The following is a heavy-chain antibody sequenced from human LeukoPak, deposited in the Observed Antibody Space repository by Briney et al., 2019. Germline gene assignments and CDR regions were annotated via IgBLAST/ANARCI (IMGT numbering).Heavy chain of an antibody. CDR3: ARCHGIAAAGTDAFDI. J-gene: IGHJ3*02. Sequence: VASVKVSCKASGYTFTSYDTHWVRPATGQGLEWMGWMNRNSSNTGYAQKFQGRVTMTRNTSISTAYMELSSLRSEDTAVYYCARCHGIAAAGTDAFDIWGQGTMVTVSS. CDR1: GYTFTSYD. CDR2: MNRNSSNT. D-gene: IGHD6-13*01. V-gene: IGHV1-8*01.